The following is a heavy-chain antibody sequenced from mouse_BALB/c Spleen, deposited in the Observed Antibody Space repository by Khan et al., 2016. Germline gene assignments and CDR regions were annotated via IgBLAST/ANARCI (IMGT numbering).Heavy chain of an antibody. Sequence: MQLQQSGPEMVKPGASVKMSCKASGYTFTTYVMHWVKQTPGQGLEWIGYINPDTDDSTYGDNFKGKATLSSDKSSSTAYMEFSSLTSEDSAVYYCASAGYYAWFACWGQGTLVTVSA. CDR1: GYTFTTYV. J-gene: IGHJ3*01. D-gene: IGHD1-1*02. CDR2: INPDTDDS. CDR3: ASAGYYAWFAC. V-gene: IGHV1S136*01.